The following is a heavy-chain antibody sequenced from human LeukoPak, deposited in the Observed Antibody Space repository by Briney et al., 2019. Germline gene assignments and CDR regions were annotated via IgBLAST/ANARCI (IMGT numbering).Heavy chain of an antibody. D-gene: IGHD5-18*01. CDR2: IYYSGST. CDR3: ASGSPGYSYGLDY. V-gene: IGHV4-59*01. Sequence: SETLSLTCTVSGGSISSYYWSWIWQPPGKGLEWIGYIYYSGSTNYNPSLKSRVTISVDTSKNQFSLKLSSVTAADTAVYYCASGSPGYSYGLDYWGQGTLVTVSS. J-gene: IGHJ4*02. CDR1: GGSISSYY.